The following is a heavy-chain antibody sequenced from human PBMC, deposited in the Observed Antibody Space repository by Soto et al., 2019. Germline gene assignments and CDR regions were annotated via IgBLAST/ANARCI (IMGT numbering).Heavy chain of an antibody. V-gene: IGHV1-69*12. Sequence: QVQLAQSGAEVKKPGSSVKVSCKASGSTFSRNAISWVRQAPGQGLEWMGGIIPIFGTANYAQKFQGRVTIPADESTSTAYMALSSLRSEDTAVYYCARGGPWLFLRRDYYYGMDVWGQGTTVTVSS. CDR3: ARGGPWLFLRRDYYYGMDV. D-gene: IGHD3-22*01. CDR2: IIPIFGTA. CDR1: GSTFSRNA. J-gene: IGHJ6*02.